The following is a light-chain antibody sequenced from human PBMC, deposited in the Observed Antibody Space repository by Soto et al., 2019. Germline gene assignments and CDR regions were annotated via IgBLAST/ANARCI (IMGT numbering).Light chain of an antibody. J-gene: IGLJ1*01. CDR2: EVS. V-gene: IGLV2-14*01. Sequence: QAVVTQPPSASGTPGQRVTISCSGTSTDIGYHTYVSWYQQHTGKAPELLIFEVSSRPSGISDRFSGSKSGNTASLTISGLQAEDEADYYCSSYSISDTPYVFGGGTKLTVL. CDR1: STDIGYHTY. CDR3: SSYSISDTPYV.